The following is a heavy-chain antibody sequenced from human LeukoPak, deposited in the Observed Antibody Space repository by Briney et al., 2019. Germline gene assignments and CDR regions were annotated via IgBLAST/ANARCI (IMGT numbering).Heavy chain of an antibody. CDR3: ARGHYYVSSYYNYGMDV. CDR1: GCTFTNYY. Sequence: GASVKVSCKTSGCTFTNYYLHWVRQAPGQGLEWMGTINPSGGSARYTQKFQGRVSMTADTSTSTVYVELSSLRSEDSAVYYCARGHYYVSSYYNYGMDVWGQGTTVTVSS. J-gene: IGHJ6*02. D-gene: IGHD3-10*01. V-gene: IGHV1-46*01. CDR2: INPSGGSA.